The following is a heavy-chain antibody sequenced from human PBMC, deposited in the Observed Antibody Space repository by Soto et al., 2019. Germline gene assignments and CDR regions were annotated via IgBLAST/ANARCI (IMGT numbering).Heavy chain of an antibody. CDR1: GFTFSSYA. V-gene: IGHV3-7*04. J-gene: IGHJ2*01. CDR3: ARESSDDRSDWYFDL. D-gene: IGHD3-22*01. Sequence: AGGSLRLSCAASGFTFSSYAMHWLRQAPGKGLEWVANIKQDGSEKYFVDSVKGRFTISRDNAKNSLYLQMNSLRPEDTAIYYCARESSDDRSDWYFDLWGRGTLVTVSS. CDR2: IKQDGSEK.